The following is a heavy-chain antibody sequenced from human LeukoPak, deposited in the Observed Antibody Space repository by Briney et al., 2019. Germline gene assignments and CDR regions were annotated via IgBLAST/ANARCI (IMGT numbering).Heavy chain of an antibody. Sequence: PSETLSLTCTVSGGSISSGGYYWSWIRQHPGKGLEWIGYIYYSGSTYYNPSLKSRVTISVDTSKNQFSLKLSSVTAADTAVYYCAREVAAGSYRGFDYWGQGTLVTVSS. J-gene: IGHJ4*01. D-gene: IGHD6-19*01. CDR1: GGSISSGGYY. V-gene: IGHV4-31*03. CDR3: AREVAAGSYRGFDY. CDR2: IYYSGST.